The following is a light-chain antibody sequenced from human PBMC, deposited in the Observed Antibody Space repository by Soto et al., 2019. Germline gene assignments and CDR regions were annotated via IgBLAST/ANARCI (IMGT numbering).Light chain of an antibody. CDR1: QSVSTN. V-gene: IGKV3-15*01. J-gene: IGKJ2*01. CDR2: DAS. Sequence: EIVMTQSPATLSVSPGEGATLSCRASQSVSTNLAWYQQKPGQGPRLLIYDASTRATGIPARFRGSGSGTEFTHTISSLQAEDFALYYCQQCNNWPYTFGQGTKLDIK. CDR3: QQCNNWPYT.